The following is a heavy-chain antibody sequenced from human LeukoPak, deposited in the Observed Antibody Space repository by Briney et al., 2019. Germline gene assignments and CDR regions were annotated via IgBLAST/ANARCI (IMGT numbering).Heavy chain of an antibody. V-gene: IGHV3-21*01. CDR3: ASGEGGIVVVPAANDY. Sequence: GGSLRLSCAASGFTFSSYSMNWVRQAPGKGLEWVSSISSSSYIYYADSVKGRFTISGGNAKNSLYLQMNSLRAEDTAVYYCASGEGGIVVVPAANDYWGQGTPVTVSS. J-gene: IGHJ4*02. CDR1: GFTFSSYS. D-gene: IGHD2-2*01. CDR2: ISSSSYI.